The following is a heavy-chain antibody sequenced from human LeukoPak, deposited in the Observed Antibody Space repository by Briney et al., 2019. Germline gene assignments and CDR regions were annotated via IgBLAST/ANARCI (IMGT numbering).Heavy chain of an antibody. V-gene: IGHV3-30*04. CDR2: ISYDGSNK. Sequence: GRSLRLSCAASGFTYSSYAMHWVRQGPGKGLEWVAVISYDGSNKYYADSVKGRFTISRDNSKNTLYLQMNSLRAEDTAVYYCARAELWFGELGGYYYYGMDVWGKGTTVTVSS. D-gene: IGHD3-10*01. J-gene: IGHJ6*04. CDR3: ARAELWFGELGGYYYYGMDV. CDR1: GFTYSSYA.